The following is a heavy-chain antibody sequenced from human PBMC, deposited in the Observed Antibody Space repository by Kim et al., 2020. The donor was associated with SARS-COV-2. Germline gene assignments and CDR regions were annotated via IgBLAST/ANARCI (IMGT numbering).Heavy chain of an antibody. J-gene: IGHJ4*02. Sequence: GGSLRLSCRTSGFTFTGHAMSWVRQAPGKGLEWVSSIDGSDGTTYYVDSVKGRFTISRDDSKNTLYLQMSALRGDDTAVYYCMKGGWGWIWDHWGQGT. CDR2: IDGSDGTT. CDR3: MKGGWGWIWDH. CDR1: GFTFTGHA. V-gene: IGHV3-23*01. D-gene: IGHD2-21*01.